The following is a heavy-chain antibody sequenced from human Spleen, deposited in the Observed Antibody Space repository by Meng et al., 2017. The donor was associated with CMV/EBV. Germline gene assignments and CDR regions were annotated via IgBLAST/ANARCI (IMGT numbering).Heavy chain of an antibody. CDR2: VYHRGDT. CDR3: GRDQGRELINH. Sequence: GSGPGLLRPSGTLSPTVMVSGDSISSDIWWSWVRQPPGKGLEWIGEVYHRGDTNYNPSLKSRVDISVDKSKNQFYLSLFSVTAADTAVYYCGRDQGRELINHWGQGTLVTVSS. CDR1: GDSISSDIW. V-gene: IGHV4-4*02. D-gene: IGHD1-7*01. J-gene: IGHJ4*02.